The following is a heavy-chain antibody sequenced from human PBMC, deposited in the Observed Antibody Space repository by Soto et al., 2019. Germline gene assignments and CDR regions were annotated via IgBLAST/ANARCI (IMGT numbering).Heavy chain of an antibody. CDR3: ARWWARRSWPTYYQGMYV. CDR2: MNPNSGNT. J-gene: IGHJ6*02. CDR1: GYTFTSYD. Sequence: AASVKVSCKASGYTFTSYDINWVGQATGQGLGWMGWMNPNSGNTGYAQKFQGRVTMTRNTSISTAYMELRSLRHEDTAVYYCARWWARRSWPTYYQGMYVWGQGPTVTVAS. D-gene: IGHD2-15*01. V-gene: IGHV1-8*01.